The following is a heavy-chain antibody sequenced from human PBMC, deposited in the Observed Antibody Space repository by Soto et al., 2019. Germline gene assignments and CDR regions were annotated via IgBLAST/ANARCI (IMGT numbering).Heavy chain of an antibody. Sequence: VQLVQSGAEVKEPGASVRVSCKASGYTFSSYGFSWVRQAPGQGLEWVAWISANSGDTNSAQKFQGRVTLTTDTSTTTAQADLRILQSPCTAMYYCARVCRDSCGGPSSTYFVFWGQGTLVTVSS. D-gene: IGHD2-21*01. CDR3: ARVCRDSCGGPSSTYFVF. CDR1: GYTFSSYG. V-gene: IGHV1-18*01. J-gene: IGHJ4*02. CDR2: ISANSGDT.